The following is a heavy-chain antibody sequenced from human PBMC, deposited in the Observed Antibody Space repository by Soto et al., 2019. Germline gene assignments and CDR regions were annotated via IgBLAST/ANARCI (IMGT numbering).Heavy chain of an antibody. Sequence: PGGSLRLSCVASGFTFSSYSMVGVRQAPGKGLEWISYIFATSTTIYYADSVKGRSTVSRDNTQNSLFLLMNSLRAEDTAIYYCARDKDWAFDYWGQGTLVTVSS. CDR3: ARDKDWAFDY. CDR2: IFATSTTI. J-gene: IGHJ4*02. V-gene: IGHV3-48*04. CDR1: GFTFSSYS. D-gene: IGHD3-9*01.